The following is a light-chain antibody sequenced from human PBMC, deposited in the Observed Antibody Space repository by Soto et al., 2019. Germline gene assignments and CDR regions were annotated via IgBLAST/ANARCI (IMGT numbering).Light chain of an antibody. CDR1: SSNIGSNT. Sequence: QAVVTQPPSASGTPGQRVTISCSGSSSNIGSNTVNWYQQLPGTAPKLLIYSNNQRPSGVPDRFSGSKSGTSASLAISGLQSEDEADYYCAAWDDSRNGPVFGGGTKRTVL. J-gene: IGLJ3*02. CDR3: AAWDDSRNGPV. V-gene: IGLV1-44*01. CDR2: SNN.